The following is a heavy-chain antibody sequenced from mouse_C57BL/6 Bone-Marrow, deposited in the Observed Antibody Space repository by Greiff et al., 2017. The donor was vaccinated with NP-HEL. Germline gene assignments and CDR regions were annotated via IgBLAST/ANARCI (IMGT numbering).Heavy chain of an antibody. CDR1: GFSLTSYG. D-gene: IGHD3-2*02. J-gene: IGHJ3*01. CDR2: IWGVGST. CDR3: ASGDSSGPFAY. Sequence: VQLQESGPGLVAPSQSLSITCTVSGFSLTSYGVDWVRQSPGKGLEWLGVIWGVGSTNYNSALNSRLSISKDNSKSHVFLKMNSLQTDDTAMYYCASGDSSGPFAYWGQGTLVTVSA. V-gene: IGHV2-6*01.